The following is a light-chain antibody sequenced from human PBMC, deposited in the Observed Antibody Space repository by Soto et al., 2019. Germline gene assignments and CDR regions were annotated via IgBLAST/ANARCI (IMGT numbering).Light chain of an antibody. V-gene: IGLV6-57*02. CDR1: GGIIASNY. CDR3: QSYDANNQGV. J-gene: IGLJ3*02. CDR2: EDK. Sequence: NFMLTQPHSVSESPGKTVAIHCTGSGGIIASNYVQWYQQRPGSAPTTVIYEDKQRPSGVPDRFSGSIDRSSNSATLTISGLQPEDEADYYCQSYDANNQGVFGGGTKLTVL.